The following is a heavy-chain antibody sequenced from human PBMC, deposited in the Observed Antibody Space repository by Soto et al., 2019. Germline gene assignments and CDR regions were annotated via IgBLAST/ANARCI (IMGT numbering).Heavy chain of an antibody. D-gene: IGHD1-7*01. Sequence: PSDTLSLTCTVSGGSISSYYESGIRQPPGKGLERIGYIYYSGSTNYNPSLKSRVTISVDTSKNQFSLRLTSVTAADTAVYYCARDRIIGTSYSDYWGQGILVTVSS. CDR1: GGSISSYY. J-gene: IGHJ4*02. CDR3: ARDRIIGTSYSDY. V-gene: IGHV4-59*12. CDR2: IYYSGST.